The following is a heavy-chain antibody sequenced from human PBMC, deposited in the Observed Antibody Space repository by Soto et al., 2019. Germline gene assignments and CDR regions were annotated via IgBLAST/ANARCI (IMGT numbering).Heavy chain of an antibody. V-gene: IGHV3-48*03. CDR2: ISSSGSTI. J-gene: IGHJ4*02. CDR1: VFTFSSYE. Sequence: GGSLRLSCAASVFTFSSYEMNCVRQSPGKGLEWVSYISSSGSTIYYADSVKGRFIISRDNAKNSLYLQMNSLRAEDTAVYYCAKDLIVVVKDAIHDYWGQGTLVIVSS. CDR3: AKDLIVVVKDAIHDY. D-gene: IGHD2-2*02.